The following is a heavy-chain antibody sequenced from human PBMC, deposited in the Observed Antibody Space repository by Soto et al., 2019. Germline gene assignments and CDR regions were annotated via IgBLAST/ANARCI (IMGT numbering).Heavy chain of an antibody. V-gene: IGHV5-51*01. CDR3: ARRRAWNDAFDF. J-gene: IGHJ4*02. Sequence: GESLKISCKVSGYNFTTYWIGWVRQMPGKGLEWMGVIYPADSDTRYRPSFQGQVTFSVDKSLSTAYLQWNSLKASDTARYYCARRRAWNDAFDFWGQGSLVTVS. D-gene: IGHD1-1*01. CDR2: IYPADSDT. CDR1: GYNFTTYW.